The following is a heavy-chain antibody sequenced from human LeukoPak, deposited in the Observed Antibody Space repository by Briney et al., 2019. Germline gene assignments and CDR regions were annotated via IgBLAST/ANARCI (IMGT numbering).Heavy chain of an antibody. CDR1: GGSISSSN. V-gene: IGHV3-23*01. Sequence: PSETLSLTCAVSGGSISSSNWWSWVRQPPGKGLEWVSAISGSGGSTYYADSVKGRFTISRDNSKNTLYLQMNSLRAEDTAVYYCAKVRPFTIDYWGQGPLVTVSS. CDR3: AKVRPFTIDY. D-gene: IGHD3-10*01. CDR2: ISGSGGST. J-gene: IGHJ4*02.